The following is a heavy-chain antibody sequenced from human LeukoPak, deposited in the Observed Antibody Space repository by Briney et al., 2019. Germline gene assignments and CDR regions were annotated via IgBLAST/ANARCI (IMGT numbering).Heavy chain of an antibody. V-gene: IGHV3-48*01. CDR3: ARDKYYYDSSGYYEDHWYFDL. D-gene: IGHD3-22*01. CDR1: GFTFSSYG. Sequence: GGSLRLSCAASGFTFSSYGMHWVRQAPGKGLEWVSYISSSSSTIYYEDSVKGPFTISRDNAKNSLYLQMNSLRAEDTAVYYCARDKYYYDSSGYYEDHWYFDLWGRGTLVTVSS. J-gene: IGHJ2*01. CDR2: ISSSSSTI.